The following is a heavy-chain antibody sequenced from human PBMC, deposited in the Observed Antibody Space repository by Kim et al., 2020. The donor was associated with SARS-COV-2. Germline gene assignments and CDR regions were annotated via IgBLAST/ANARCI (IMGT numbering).Heavy chain of an antibody. Sequence: SVKVSCKASGGTFSSYAISWVRQAPGQGLEWMGGIIPIFGTANYAQKFQGRVTITADESTSTAYMELSSLRSEDTAVYYCARVGGWFGDPMAAFDIWGQGTMVTVSS. CDR1: GGTFSSYA. CDR3: ARVGGWFGDPMAAFDI. D-gene: IGHD3-10*01. CDR2: IIPIFGTA. V-gene: IGHV1-69*13. J-gene: IGHJ3*02.